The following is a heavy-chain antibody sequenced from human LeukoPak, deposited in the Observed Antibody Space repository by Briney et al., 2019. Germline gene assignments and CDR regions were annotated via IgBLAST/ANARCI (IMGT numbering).Heavy chain of an antibody. D-gene: IGHD3-3*01. Sequence: PGGSLRLSCAASGFTFSSYAMSWVRQAPGKGLEWVSAISGSGGSTYYADSVKGRFTISRDNSKNTLYLQMNSLRAEDTAVYYCAKVRPAEWVTIDAFDIWGQGTMVTVSS. CDR3: AKVRPAEWVTIDAFDI. CDR1: GFTFSSYA. CDR2: ISGSGGST. J-gene: IGHJ3*02. V-gene: IGHV3-23*01.